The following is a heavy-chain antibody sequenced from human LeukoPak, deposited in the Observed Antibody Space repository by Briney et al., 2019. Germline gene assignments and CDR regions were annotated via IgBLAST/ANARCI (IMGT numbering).Heavy chain of an antibody. CDR2: IYYGGST. CDR1: GGSISSYY. D-gene: IGHD3-22*01. J-gene: IGHJ4*02. V-gene: IGHV4-59*01. CDR3: ARGADSSGYYSIFYFDY. Sequence: SETLSLTCTVSGGSISSYYWNWIRQPPGKGLEWIGYIYYGGSTNYNPSLKSRVTISVDTSKNQFSLKLSSVTAADTAVYYCARGADSSGYYSIFYFDYWGQGTLVTVSS.